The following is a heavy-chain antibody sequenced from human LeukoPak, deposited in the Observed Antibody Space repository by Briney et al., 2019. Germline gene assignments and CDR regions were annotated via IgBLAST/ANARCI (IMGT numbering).Heavy chain of an antibody. V-gene: IGHV3-53*01. Sequence: PGGSLRLSCAASGFLVSDDYMSWVRQAPGKGLEWASTISDAGITYYAGSVKGRFTISRDNSKNTLYLQMNNPRVEDTAVYYCARVFNIWGQGTMVTVSS. CDR1: GFLVSDDY. J-gene: IGHJ3*02. CDR3: ARVFNI. CDR2: ISDAGIT.